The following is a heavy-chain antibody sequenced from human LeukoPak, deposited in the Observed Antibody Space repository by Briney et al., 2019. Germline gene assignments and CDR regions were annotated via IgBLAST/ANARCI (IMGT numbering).Heavy chain of an antibody. CDR1: GYTFTGYY. J-gene: IGHJ4*02. V-gene: IGHV1-2*02. CDR2: INPNSGGT. D-gene: IGHD1-26*01. CDR3: ARGQEELLGENYFDY. Sequence: ASVKVSCKASGYTFTGYYMHWVRQAPGQGLEWMGWINPNSGGTNYAQKFQGRVTMTRDTSISTAYMELRSLRSDDTAVYYCARGQEELLGENYFDYWGQGTLVTVSS.